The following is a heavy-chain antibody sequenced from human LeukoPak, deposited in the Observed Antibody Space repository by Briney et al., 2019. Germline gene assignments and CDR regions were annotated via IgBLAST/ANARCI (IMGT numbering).Heavy chain of an antibody. CDR2: IYHSGST. J-gene: IGHJ4*02. CDR1: GGSISSGGYY. CDR3: ARDREGVFDY. D-gene: IGHD1-26*01. V-gene: IGHV4-30-2*01. Sequence: SETLSLTCAVSGGSISSGGYYWSWIRQPPGKGLEWIGYIYHSGSTYYNPSLKSRVTISVDRSKNQFSLKLSSVTAADTAVYYCARDREGVFDYWGQGTLVTVSS.